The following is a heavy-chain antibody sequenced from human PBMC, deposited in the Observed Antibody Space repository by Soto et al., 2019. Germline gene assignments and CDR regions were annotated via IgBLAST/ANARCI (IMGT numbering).Heavy chain of an antibody. CDR3: ARAHTQSSGWWGFDY. CDR1: GGSISSSSYY. D-gene: IGHD6-19*01. Sequence: QLQLQESGPGLVKPSETLSLTCTVSGGSISSSSYYWGWIRQPPGKGLEWIGSIYYSGSTYYNPSLHSRVPLAVDTSKNQFPLKMSSVTAADTAVYYCARAHTQSSGWWGFDYWGQGTLVTVSS. V-gene: IGHV4-39*01. J-gene: IGHJ4*02. CDR2: IYYSGST.